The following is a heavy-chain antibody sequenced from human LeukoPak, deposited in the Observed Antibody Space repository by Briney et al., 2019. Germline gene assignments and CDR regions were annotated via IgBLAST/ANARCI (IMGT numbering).Heavy chain of an antibody. CDR1: GGSISSGGYY. D-gene: IGHD4-17*01. J-gene: IGHJ6*03. CDR2: IYHSGST. V-gene: IGHV4-30-2*01. CDR3: ARVSGQGDYGDFFYYYYYYYVDV. Sequence: PSETLSLTCTVSGGSISSGGYYWSWIRQPPGKGLEWIGYIYHSGSTYYNPSLKSRVTISVDRSKNQFSLKLSSVTAADTAVYYCARVSGQGDYGDFFYYYYYYYVDVWGKGTTVTVSS.